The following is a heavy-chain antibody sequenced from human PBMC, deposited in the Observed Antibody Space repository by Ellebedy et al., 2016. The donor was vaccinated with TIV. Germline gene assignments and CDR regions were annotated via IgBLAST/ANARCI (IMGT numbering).Heavy chain of an antibody. D-gene: IGHD3-16*01. CDR1: GFSITGYS. CDR2: INSDGAYV. J-gene: IGHJ4*02. CDR3: AKEAAPYTSRHLEY. Sequence: GESLKISCVASGFSITGYSMTWVRQVPGEGLEWISLINSDGAYVHNAGLVRGRFTISRDNAKNSVYLQMNSLGADDTAVYYCAKEAAPYTSRHLEYWGQGILVSVSS. V-gene: IGHV3-21*01.